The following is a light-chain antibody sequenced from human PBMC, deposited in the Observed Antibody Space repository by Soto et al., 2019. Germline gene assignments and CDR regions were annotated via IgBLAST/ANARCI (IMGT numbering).Light chain of an antibody. CDR1: QGIRND. CDR2: AAS. CDR3: LQDYNSPRT. J-gene: IGKJ1*01. V-gene: IGKV1-6*01. Sequence: AIQMTQSPSSLSSSVGDTVTITCRASQGIRNDLGWYQQKPGKAPNLLIYAASSLHSGVPSRFSGSGSGTDFTLTISSLQPEDFATYYCLQDYNSPRTFGQGTKVDIK.